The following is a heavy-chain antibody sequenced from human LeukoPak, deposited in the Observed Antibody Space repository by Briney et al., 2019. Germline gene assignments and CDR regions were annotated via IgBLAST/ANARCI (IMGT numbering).Heavy chain of an antibody. D-gene: IGHD6-19*01. V-gene: IGHV3-66*01. J-gene: IGHJ4*02. CDR2: LYSGGDT. Sequence: GGSLRLSCAASRLTVSSNYMSWVRQAPGKGLEWVSVLYSGGDTCYADSVKGRFTISRDNSKNSLYLQMNSLRAEDTAVYYCARGATVAGDFDYWGQGTLVTVSS. CDR3: ARGATVAGDFDY. CDR1: RLTVSSNY.